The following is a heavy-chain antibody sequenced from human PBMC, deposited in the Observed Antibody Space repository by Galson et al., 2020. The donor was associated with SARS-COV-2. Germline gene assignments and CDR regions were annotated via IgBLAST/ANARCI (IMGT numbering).Heavy chain of an antibody. CDR1: EYTFTGYY. D-gene: IGHD3-10*01. Sequence: ASVKVSCKASEYTFTGYYMHWVRQAPGQGLEWMGWINPNSGGTNYAQKFQGRVTMTRDTSISTAYMELSRLRSDDTAVYYCAREGITMVRGVRSWFDPWGQGTLVTVSS. V-gene: IGHV1-2*02. CDR2: INPNSGGT. J-gene: IGHJ5*02. CDR3: AREGITMVRGVRSWFDP.